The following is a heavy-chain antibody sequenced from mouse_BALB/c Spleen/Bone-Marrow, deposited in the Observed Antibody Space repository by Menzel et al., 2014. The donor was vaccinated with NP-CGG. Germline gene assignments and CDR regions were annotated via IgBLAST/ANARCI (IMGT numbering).Heavy chain of an antibody. CDR2: IDPANGNT. CDR1: GFNIKDTY. V-gene: IGHV14-3*02. Sequence: HLPPPWAALVKPGPSVPLSCPASGFNIKDTYMHWVKQRPEQGLEWIGRIDPANGNTKYDPKFQGKATITADTSSNTAYLQLSSLTSEDTAVYYCASYVYGYDLDYWGQCPPLTVSS. D-gene: IGHD2-2*01. J-gene: IGHJ2*01. CDR3: ASYVYGYDLDY.